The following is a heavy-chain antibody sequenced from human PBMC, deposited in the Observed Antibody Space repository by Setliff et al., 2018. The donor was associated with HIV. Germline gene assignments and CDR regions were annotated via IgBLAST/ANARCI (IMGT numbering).Heavy chain of an antibody. V-gene: IGHV4-4*02. CDR3: ARGLSIFGVATPGFYSFMDV. Sequence: PSETLSLTCAVSGGSISSGTWWSWVRLPPGKELEWIGEIYHSGSTNYNPSLKSRVTISLDTSKKQVSLKLNSVTAADTAVYYCARGLSIFGVATPGFYSFMDVWGKGTTVTVSS. CDR2: IYHSGST. CDR1: GGSISSGTW. D-gene: IGHD3-3*01. J-gene: IGHJ6*03.